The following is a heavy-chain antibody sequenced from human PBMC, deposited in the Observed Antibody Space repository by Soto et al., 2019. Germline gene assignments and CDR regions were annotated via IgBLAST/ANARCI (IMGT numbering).Heavy chain of an antibody. CDR1: GFTFSSYA. Sequence: PGGSLRLSCAASGFTFSSYAMHWVRQAPGKGLEWVAVISYDGSNKYYADSVKGRFTISRDNSKNTLYLQMNSLRAEDTAVYYCARDRWRRYCSGGSCYSGKRSTTVTKGHGMDVWGQGTTVTVSS. V-gene: IGHV3-30-3*01. J-gene: IGHJ6*02. D-gene: IGHD2-15*01. CDR3: ARDRWRRYCSGGSCYSGKRSTTVTKGHGMDV. CDR2: ISYDGSNK.